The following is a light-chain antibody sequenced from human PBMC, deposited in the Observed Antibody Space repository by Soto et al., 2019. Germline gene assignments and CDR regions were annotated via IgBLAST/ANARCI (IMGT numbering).Light chain of an antibody. CDR3: QQYASAPPWT. CDR2: GAS. J-gene: IGKJ1*01. CDR1: QRVSSGY. V-gene: IGKV3-20*01. Sequence: EIVLTQSPGTLYLSPGERATLSCRTSQRVSSGYLGWYQQRPGQAPRLLLYGASNRAAGIPDRFSGIGSETDFTLTISRLEPEYVAVYYCQQYASAPPWTVGQGTKVEIK.